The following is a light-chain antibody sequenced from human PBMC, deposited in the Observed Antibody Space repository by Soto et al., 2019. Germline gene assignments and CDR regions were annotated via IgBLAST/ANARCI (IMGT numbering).Light chain of an antibody. CDR3: QQLRMYPST. CDR2: GAS. J-gene: IGKJ4*01. CDR1: QSVSSN. V-gene: IGKV3D-15*01. Sequence: IEMTQSPATLSVSPGERATLSCRASQSVSSNLVWYQQKPGQAPRLLIYGASTRATDVQDRFSGSGSGADFALTITSLQAEDFATYYCQQLRMYPSTVGGGTKVDIK.